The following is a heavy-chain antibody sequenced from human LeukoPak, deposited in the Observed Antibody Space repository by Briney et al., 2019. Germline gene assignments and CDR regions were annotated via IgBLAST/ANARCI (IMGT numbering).Heavy chain of an antibody. Sequence: GGSLRLSCAASGFTFSNYAMAWVRQAPGKGLEWVSAITGGGRGTFYADSVKGRFTISRDNSKNTLYLQMNSLRAEDTAVYYCAKSEGRNYFDYWGQGTLVTVSS. J-gene: IGHJ4*02. CDR1: GFTFSNYA. D-gene: IGHD1-14*01. CDR2: ITGGGRGT. V-gene: IGHV3-23*01. CDR3: AKSEGRNYFDY.